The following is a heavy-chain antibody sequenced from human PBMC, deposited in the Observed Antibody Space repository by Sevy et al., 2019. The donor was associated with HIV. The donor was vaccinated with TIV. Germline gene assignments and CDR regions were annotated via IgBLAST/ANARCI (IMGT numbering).Heavy chain of an antibody. V-gene: IGHV3-30-3*01. Sequence: GGSLRLSCAASVFTFSSYARHWVRQAPGKGLEWVAVISYDGSNKYYADSVKGRFTISRDNSKNTLYLQMNSLRAEDTAVYYCARDGLVVAATYEGGYYYYGMDVWGQGTTVTVSS. CDR2: ISYDGSNK. D-gene: IGHD2-15*01. J-gene: IGHJ6*02. CDR1: VFTFSSYA. CDR3: ARDGLVVAATYEGGYYYYGMDV.